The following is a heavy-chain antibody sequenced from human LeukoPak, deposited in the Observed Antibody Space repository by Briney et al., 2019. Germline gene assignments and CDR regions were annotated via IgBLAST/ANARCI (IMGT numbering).Heavy chain of an antibody. V-gene: IGHV3-48*03. CDR3: ARERGGFCSSTTCSRAFDI. CDR2: ISNSDSTI. D-gene: IGHD2-2*03. Sequence: GGSLRLSCAASGFTFSGYEMNWVRQAPGRGLEWVSYISNSDSTIYYADSVKGRFTISRDNAKNSLYLQMNSLGAEDTAVYYCARERGGFCSSTTCSRAFDIWGQGTMVTVSS. J-gene: IGHJ3*02. CDR1: GFTFSGYE.